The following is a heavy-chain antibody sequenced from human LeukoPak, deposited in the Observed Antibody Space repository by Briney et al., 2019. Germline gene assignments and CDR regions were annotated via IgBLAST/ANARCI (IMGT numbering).Heavy chain of an antibody. Sequence: PGGSLRLSCVTAGFTFSTFSMNWVRQAPGKGLEWVSSISSSSTYINYADSVKGRFTISRDDAKNSLNLQMNSLRAEDTALYYCARDVIGHKEARNDYWGQGTLVTVSS. V-gene: IGHV3-21*01. CDR3: ARDVIGHKEARNDY. J-gene: IGHJ4*02. CDR1: GFTFSTFS. CDR2: ISSSSTYI. D-gene: IGHD1-14*01.